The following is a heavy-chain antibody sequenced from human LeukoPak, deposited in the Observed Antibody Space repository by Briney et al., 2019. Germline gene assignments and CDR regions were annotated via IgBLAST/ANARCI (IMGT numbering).Heavy chain of an antibody. D-gene: IGHD5-18*01. J-gene: IGHJ4*02. CDR2: ISSSSSYI. CDR3: ARVVVDTAMVTYYFDY. Sequence: GGSLRLSCAASGFTFSSYSMNWVRQAPGKGLEWVSSISSSSSYIYYADSVKGRFTISRDNAKNSLYLQMNSLRAEDTAAYYCARVVVDTAMVTYYFDYWGQGTLVTVSS. V-gene: IGHV3-21*01. CDR1: GFTFSSYS.